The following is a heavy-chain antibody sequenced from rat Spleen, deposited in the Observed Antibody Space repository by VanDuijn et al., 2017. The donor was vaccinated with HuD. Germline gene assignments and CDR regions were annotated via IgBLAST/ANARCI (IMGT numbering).Heavy chain of an antibody. CDR1: GFSITSHY. CDR3: ARGPVDY. J-gene: IGHJ2*01. V-gene: IGHV3-1*01. Sequence: QLQESGPGLVKPSQSLSLTCSVTGFSITSHYWGWIRKFPGNKMEWMGYISYSGGTSYNPSLKSRISITSDTSKNQFFLHLNSVTTEDTATYYFARGPVDYWGQGVMVTVSS. CDR2: ISYSGGT.